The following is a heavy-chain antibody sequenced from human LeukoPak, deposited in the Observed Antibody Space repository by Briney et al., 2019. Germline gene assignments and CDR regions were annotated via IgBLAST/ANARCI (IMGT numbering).Heavy chain of an antibody. CDR1: GGTFSSYA. Sequence: GASVKVSCKASGGTFSSYAISWVRQAPGQGLEWMGGIIPIFGTANYAQKFQGRVTITADESTSTAYMELSSLRSEDTAVYYCARDSSSWYKGNWFDPWGQGTLVTVSS. CDR2: IIPIFGTA. J-gene: IGHJ5*02. V-gene: IGHV1-69*13. D-gene: IGHD6-13*01. CDR3: ARDSSSWYKGNWFDP.